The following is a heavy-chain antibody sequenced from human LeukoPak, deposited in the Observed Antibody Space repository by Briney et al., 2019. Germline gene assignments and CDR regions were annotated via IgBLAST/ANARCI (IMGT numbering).Heavy chain of an antibody. D-gene: IGHD3-10*01. J-gene: IGHJ4*02. CDR1: GFTFSSYG. CDR3: ARGGVDHYGSGTYYLMYYFDY. V-gene: IGHV3-30*02. Sequence: GGSLRLSCAASGFTFSSYGMHWVRQAPGKGLEWVAFIRYDGSNKYYADSVKGRFTISRDNSKNTLYLQMNSVRAEDTAVYFCARGGVDHYGSGTYYLMYYFDYWGQGTLVTVSS. CDR2: IRYDGSNK.